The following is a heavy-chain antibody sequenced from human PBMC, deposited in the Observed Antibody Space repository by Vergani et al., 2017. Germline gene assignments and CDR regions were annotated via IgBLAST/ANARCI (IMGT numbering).Heavy chain of an antibody. CDR3: TRVGMIVVVNELDY. CDR1: GFTFSGSA. J-gene: IGHJ4*02. Sequence: EVQLVESGGGLVQPGGSLKLSCAASGFTFSGSAMHWVRQASGKGLEWVGRIRSKAYGGTTEYAASVKGRFTISRDDSKSIAYLQMNSLKTEDTAVYYCTRVGMIVVVNELDYWGQGTLVTVSS. D-gene: IGHD3-22*01. CDR2: IRSKAYGGTT. V-gene: IGHV3-73*02.